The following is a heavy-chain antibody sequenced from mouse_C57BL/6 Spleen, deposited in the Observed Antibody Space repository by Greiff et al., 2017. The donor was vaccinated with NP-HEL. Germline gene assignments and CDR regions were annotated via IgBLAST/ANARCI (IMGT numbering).Heavy chain of an antibody. Sequence: QVQLQQSGAELVRPGTSVKVSCKASGYAFTNYLIEWVKQRPGQGLEWIGVINPGSGGTNYNEKFKGKATLTADKSSSTAYMQLSSLTSEDSAVYFCERFFDVWGTGTTVTVSS. V-gene: IGHV1-54*01. J-gene: IGHJ1*03. CDR1: GYAFTNYL. CDR2: INPGSGGT. CDR3: ERFFDV.